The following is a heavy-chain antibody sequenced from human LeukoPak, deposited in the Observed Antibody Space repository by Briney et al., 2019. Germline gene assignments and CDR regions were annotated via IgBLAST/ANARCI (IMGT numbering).Heavy chain of an antibody. Sequence: ASVKVSCKASGYTFTGYYMHWMRQAPGQGLEWMGWINPNSGGTNYAQKFQGRVTMTRDTSISTAYMELSRLRSDDTAVYYCARVDSIYYYGMDVWGQGTTVTVSS. CDR3: ARVDSIYYYGMDV. D-gene: IGHD3-22*01. CDR2: INPNSGGT. J-gene: IGHJ6*02. CDR1: GYTFTGYY. V-gene: IGHV1-2*02.